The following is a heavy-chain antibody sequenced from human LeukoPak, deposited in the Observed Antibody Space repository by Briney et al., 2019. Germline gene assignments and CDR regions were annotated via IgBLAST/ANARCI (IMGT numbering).Heavy chain of an antibody. CDR3: AKDRPADIVVVPAAIWDDYYYYYMDV. Sequence: GGSLRLSCAASGFTFSSYAMSWVRQAPGKGLEWVSVIYSNGKAYYTDSVKGRFTISRDIAQNTLFLQMNDLRAEDTAVYYCAKDRPADIVVVPAAIWDDYYYYYMDVWGKGTTVTVSS. V-gene: IGHV3-23*01. CDR1: GFTFSSYA. CDR2: IYSNGKA. D-gene: IGHD2-2*02. J-gene: IGHJ6*03.